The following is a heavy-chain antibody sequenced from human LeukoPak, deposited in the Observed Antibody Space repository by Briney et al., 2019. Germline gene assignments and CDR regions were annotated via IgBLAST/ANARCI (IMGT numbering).Heavy chain of an antibody. V-gene: IGHV3-23*01. Sequence: PGGSLRLSCAASGFSFSTYAMSWVRQAPGKGLEGVAAISGSGGDTDYADSVKGRFTISRDNSKNTLYLQMNSLRAEDTAVYYCAKDIHFLTGYDYWGQGTLVIVSS. CDR1: GFSFSTYA. J-gene: IGHJ4*02. D-gene: IGHD3/OR15-3a*01. CDR2: ISGSGGDT. CDR3: AKDIHFLTGYDY.